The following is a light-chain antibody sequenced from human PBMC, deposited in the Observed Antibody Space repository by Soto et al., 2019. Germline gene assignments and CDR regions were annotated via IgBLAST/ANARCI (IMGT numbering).Light chain of an antibody. CDR3: QQYNDWPLT. CDR2: NTF. V-gene: IGKV3-15*01. J-gene: IGKJ4*01. CDR1: QSVSSD. Sequence: EIVMTQSPATLSMFPGERATLSCRASQSVSSDLGWYQQKPGQAPRLLIHNTFTRATGVPARFSGSGSGTEFTLTISSLQSEDSAVYYCQQYNDWPLTFGGGTKVDIK.